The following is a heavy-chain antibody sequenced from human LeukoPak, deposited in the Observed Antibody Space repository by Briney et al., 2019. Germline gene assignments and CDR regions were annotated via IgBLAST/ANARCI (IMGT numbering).Heavy chain of an antibody. CDR1: GYIFTTYD. J-gene: IGHJ5*02. Sequence: EASVKVSCKASGYIFTTYDIGWVRQATGQGLEWMGWLNPNSGNAGHAQKFQGRVTISRNTSISTAYMELSSLRSDDTAIYYCARRKFLGWFDPWGQGTLVTVSS. V-gene: IGHV1-8*03. D-gene: IGHD7-27*01. CDR3: ARRKFLGWFDP. CDR2: LNPNSGNA.